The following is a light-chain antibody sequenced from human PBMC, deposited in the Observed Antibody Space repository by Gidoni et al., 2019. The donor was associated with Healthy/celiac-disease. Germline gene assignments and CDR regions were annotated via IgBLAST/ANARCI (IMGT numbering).Light chain of an antibody. CDR3: QKYNSAGT. Sequence: DIQMTKSPSSLSASVGDRVTITCRASQGISNYLAWYQQKQGKVPKLLIYAASTLQSGVPSRFSGSGSGTDFTLTISSLQPEDVATYYCQKYNSAGTFGQGTRLEIK. J-gene: IGKJ5*01. V-gene: IGKV1-27*01. CDR2: AAS. CDR1: QGISNY.